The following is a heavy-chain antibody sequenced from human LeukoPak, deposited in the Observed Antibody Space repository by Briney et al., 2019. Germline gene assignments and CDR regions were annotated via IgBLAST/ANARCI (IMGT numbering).Heavy chain of an antibody. CDR3: ARRSKATTFGVATPYDAFDI. CDR2: IYPGDSDT. CDR1: GYSFTSYW. D-gene: IGHD3-3*01. V-gene: IGHV5-51*01. Sequence: PGESLKISCKGSGYSFTSYWIGWVRQMPGKGLEWMGIIYPGDSDTRYSPSFQGQVTISADKSISTAYLQWSSLKASDTAMYYCARRSKATTFGVATPYDAFDIWGQGTMVTVPS. J-gene: IGHJ3*02.